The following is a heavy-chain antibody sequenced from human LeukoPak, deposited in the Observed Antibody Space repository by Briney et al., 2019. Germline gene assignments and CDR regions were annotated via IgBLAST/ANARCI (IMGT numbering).Heavy chain of an antibody. CDR1: GFIATSNY. CDR2: IYGGGNT. V-gene: IGHV3-66*01. J-gene: IGHJ4*02. D-gene: IGHD3-16*01. Sequence: GGSLRLSCSFSGFIATSNYMAWVRQSPGKGLQWISFIYGGGNTLYADSVKDRFTISRDNSKNTVYLQMNSLRAEDTAVYYCAGSYVSRSFDYWGQGTLVTVSS. CDR3: AGSYVSRSFDY.